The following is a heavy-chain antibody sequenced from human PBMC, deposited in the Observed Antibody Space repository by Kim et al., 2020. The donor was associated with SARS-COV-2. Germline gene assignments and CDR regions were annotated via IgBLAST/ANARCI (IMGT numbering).Heavy chain of an antibody. CDR3: ATRFSTGRGFGVFYYYGLGV. J-gene: IGHJ6*02. Sequence: SETLSLTCSVSGGSISGYYWNWIRQSPGKGLEWIGAMSNGRSTYYNPSLKSRVTMSLDTSKNQFSLELISVTAADTAKYYCATRFSTGRGFGVFYYYGLGVWGQGTTVTVSS. V-gene: IGHV4-59*13. CDR1: GGSISGYY. D-gene: IGHD3-10*01. CDR2: MSNGRST.